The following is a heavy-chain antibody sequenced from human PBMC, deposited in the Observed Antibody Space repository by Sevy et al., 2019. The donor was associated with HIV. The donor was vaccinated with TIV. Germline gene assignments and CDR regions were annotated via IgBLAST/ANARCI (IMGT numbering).Heavy chain of an antibody. V-gene: IGHV5-51*01. CDR1: GYSFTNYW. D-gene: IGHD3-22*01. CDR3: ARRGYYDSSGYYTYGMDV. J-gene: IGHJ6*02. Sequence: GESLKISCKGSGYSFTNYWIGWVRQMPGKGLEGMGMIYPGDSDTRYSPSFQGQVTISANKSISTAYLQWSSLKASDTAMYYCARRGYYDSSGYYTYGMDVWGQGTTVTVSS. CDR2: IYPGDSDT.